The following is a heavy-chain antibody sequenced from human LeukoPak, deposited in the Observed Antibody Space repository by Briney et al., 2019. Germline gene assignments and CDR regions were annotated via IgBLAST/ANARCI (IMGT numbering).Heavy chain of an antibody. CDR1: GFTFSSYG. CDR2: IRYDGSNK. Sequence: GGSLRLSCAACGFTFSSYGMHWVRQAPGKGLEWVAFIRYDGSNKYYADSVKGRFTISRDNSKNTLYLQMNSLRAEDTAVYYCARGWGYSSTWGPWGQGTLVTVSS. V-gene: IGHV3-30*02. J-gene: IGHJ5*02. CDR3: ARGWGYSSTWGP. D-gene: IGHD6-13*01.